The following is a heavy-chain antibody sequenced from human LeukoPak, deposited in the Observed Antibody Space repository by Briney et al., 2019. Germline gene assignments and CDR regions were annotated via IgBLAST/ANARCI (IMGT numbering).Heavy chain of an antibody. CDR1: GFTFSSYT. D-gene: IGHD4-17*01. J-gene: IGHJ4*02. Sequence: GGSLRLSCAASGFTFSSYTMNWVRQAPGKGLEWVSAISSSSSYIYYADSVKGRFTISRHNAKRSLYLQMNSLRAEDTAVYYCARDLGGYGDYGTNFDYWGQGTLVTVSS. V-gene: IGHV3-21*01. CDR3: ARDLGGYGDYGTNFDY. CDR2: ISSSSSYI.